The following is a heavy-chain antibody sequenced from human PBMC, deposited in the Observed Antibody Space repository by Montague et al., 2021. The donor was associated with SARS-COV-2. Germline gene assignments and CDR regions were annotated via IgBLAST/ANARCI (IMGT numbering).Heavy chain of an antibody. D-gene: IGHD3-9*01. CDR2: IYYSGST. V-gene: IGHV4-39*01. CDR1: GGSISSSSYY. Sequence: SETLSLTCTVSGGSISSSSYYWGWIRQPPGKGLEWIGCIYYSGSTYYNPSLKSRVTISVDTSKNQFSLKLSSVTAAGTAVYYCARHVYDILTGYYTYWYFDLWGRGTLVTVSS. CDR3: ARHVYDILTGYYTYWYFDL. J-gene: IGHJ2*01.